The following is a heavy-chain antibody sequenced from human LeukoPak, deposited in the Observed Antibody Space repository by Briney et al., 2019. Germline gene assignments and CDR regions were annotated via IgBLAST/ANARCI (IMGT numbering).Heavy chain of an antibody. CDR3: ASLRYYAMDV. Sequence: PGLSLRLSCAASGFTFSTYDMNWVRQAPGKGLEWVSYISISSRTISYADSVKGRFTISRDNAKNSLYLEMNSLRAEDPAVYYCASLRYYAMDVWGQGTTVTASS. V-gene: IGHV3-48*01. J-gene: IGHJ6*01. CDR1: GFTFSTYD. CDR2: ISISSRTI.